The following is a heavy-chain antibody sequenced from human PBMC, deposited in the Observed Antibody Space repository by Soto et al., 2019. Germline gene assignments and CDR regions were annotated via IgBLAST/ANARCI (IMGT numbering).Heavy chain of an antibody. Sequence: SETLSLTXAVSGVSISSGNWWTWARQSPQRGLEYIGEIFHDGTANYYPSFERRVAISVDTSKNQFSLKLTSVTAADTAIYFCARLVYDTRLNYMYFDFWGQGTLVTVSS. CDR3: ARLVYDTRLNYMYFDF. CDR1: GVSISSGNW. CDR2: IFHDGTA. V-gene: IGHV4-4*02. J-gene: IGHJ4*02. D-gene: IGHD3-10*01.